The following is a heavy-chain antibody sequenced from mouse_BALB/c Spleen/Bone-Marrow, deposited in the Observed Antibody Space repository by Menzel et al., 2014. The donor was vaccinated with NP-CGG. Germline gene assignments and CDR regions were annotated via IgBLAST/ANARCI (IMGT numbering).Heavy chain of an antibody. Sequence: EVQLVESGPELVKPGASVKISCKASGYSFTGYFMNWVMQSHGKSLEWIGRINPYNGDTFYNQKFKGKATLTVDKSSSTAHMELRSLASEDSAVYYRARSGYYGSSYFDYWGQGTTLTVSS. CDR3: ARSGYYGSSYFDY. V-gene: IGHV1-20*02. CDR1: GYSFTGYF. J-gene: IGHJ2*01. CDR2: INPYNGDT. D-gene: IGHD1-1*01.